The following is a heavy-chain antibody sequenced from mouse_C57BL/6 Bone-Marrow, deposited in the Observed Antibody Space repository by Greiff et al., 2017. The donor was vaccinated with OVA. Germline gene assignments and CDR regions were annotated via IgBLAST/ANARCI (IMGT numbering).Heavy chain of an antibody. J-gene: IGHJ3*01. CDR2: IRSKSNNSAT. D-gene: IGHD6-2*01. CDR1: GFSFNTYA. Sequence: EVQLVESGGGLVQPKGSLKLSCAASGFSFNTYAMNWVRQAPGKGLEWVARIRSKSNNSATYYADSVKDRFTISRDDSESMLYLQSNNLKAEDTAMYSCVRSPWGWFAYWGQGTLVTVSA. V-gene: IGHV10-1*01. CDR3: VRSPWGWFAY.